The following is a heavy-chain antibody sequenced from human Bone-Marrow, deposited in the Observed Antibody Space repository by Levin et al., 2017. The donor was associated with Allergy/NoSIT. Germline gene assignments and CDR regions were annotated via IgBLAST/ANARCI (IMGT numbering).Heavy chain of an antibody. J-gene: IGHJ3*01. CDR3: ATGGRDSWYRAFHM. CDR1: GYSFADYY. V-gene: IGHV1-2*02. CDR2: INPNSGDT. Sequence: GESLKISCKASGYSFADYYMHWVRQAPGQGLEWMGWINPNSGDTKYAEGFKGRVTLSRDKFSASAYMSLNSLRPDDTALYYCATGGRDSWYRAFHMWGHGTMVTVSS. D-gene: IGHD6-13*01.